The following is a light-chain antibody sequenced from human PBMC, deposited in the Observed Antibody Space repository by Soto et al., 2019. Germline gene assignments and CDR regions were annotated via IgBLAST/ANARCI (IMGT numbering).Light chain of an antibody. J-gene: IGKJ2*01. CDR2: RAS. CDR1: QSVFYSSNNRNY. Sequence: IVMTQSPDSLAVSLGERATINCKSSQSVFYSSNNRNYLAWYQQKPGQPPKLLLYRASIRESGVPDRFSGSGPGAEFTLTISSLQADDVAVYYCQQYYGTPYTFGLWTKLEIK. V-gene: IGKV4-1*01. CDR3: QQYYGTPYT.